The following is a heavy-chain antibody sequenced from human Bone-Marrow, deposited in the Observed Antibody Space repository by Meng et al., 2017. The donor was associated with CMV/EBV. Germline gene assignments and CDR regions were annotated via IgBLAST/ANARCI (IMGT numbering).Heavy chain of an antibody. CDR3: AREGGYCSSTSCYGDWFDP. D-gene: IGHD2-2*01. J-gene: IGHJ5*02. Sequence: ETLSLTCAASGFTFSDYNMNWVRQAPGKGLEWVSTISASRSYMYYADSLKGRFTISRDNAKNSLYLQMNSLRAEDTAVYYCAREGGYCSSTSCYGDWFDPWGQGTLVTVSS. CDR1: GFTFSDYN. CDR2: ISASRSYM. V-gene: IGHV3-21*01.